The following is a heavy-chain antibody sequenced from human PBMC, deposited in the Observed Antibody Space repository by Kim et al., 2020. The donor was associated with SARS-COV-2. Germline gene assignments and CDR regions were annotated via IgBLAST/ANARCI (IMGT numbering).Heavy chain of an antibody. CDR1: GFIVSSNY. CDR3: ARASSWFGSHYYFGLDV. J-gene: IGHJ6*02. CDR2: IYTGGTT. D-gene: IGHD6-13*01. V-gene: IGHV3-53*01. Sequence: GGSLRLSCAASGFIVSSNYISWVRQAPGKGLEWVSVIYTGGTTYYADSVKGRFTISRDNSKNTVHLQVNSLRADDTAVYYCARASSWFGSHYYFGLDVWGHGTSVTVSS.